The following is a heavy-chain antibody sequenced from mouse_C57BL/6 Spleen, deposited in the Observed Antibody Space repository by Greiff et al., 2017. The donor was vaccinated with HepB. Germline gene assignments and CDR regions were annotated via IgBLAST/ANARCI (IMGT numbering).Heavy chain of an antibody. V-gene: IGHV5-2*01. CDR3: ARGNSRGYYFDY. D-gene: IGHD2-1*01. Sequence: EVKLMESGGGLVQPGESLKLSCESNEYEFPSHDMSWVRKTPEKRLELVAAINSDGGSTYYPDTMERRFIISRDNTKQTLYLQMSSLRSEDTALYYCARGNSRGYYFDYWGQGTTLTVSS. CDR2: INSDGGST. CDR1: EYEFPSHD. J-gene: IGHJ2*01.